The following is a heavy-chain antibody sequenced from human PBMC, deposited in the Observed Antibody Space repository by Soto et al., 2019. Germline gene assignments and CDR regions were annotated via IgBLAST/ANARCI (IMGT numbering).Heavy chain of an antibody. CDR3: ARYPRGTFGGVSAFDI. V-gene: IGHV1-69*13. CDR2: IIPIFGTA. J-gene: IGHJ3*02. CDR1: GGTFSSYA. D-gene: IGHD3-16*01. Sequence: SVKVSCKASGGTFSSYAISWVRQAPGQGLEWMGGIIPIFGTANYAQKFQGRVTITADESTSTAYMELSSLRSEDTAVYYCARYPRGTFGGVSAFDIWGQGTMVTVSS.